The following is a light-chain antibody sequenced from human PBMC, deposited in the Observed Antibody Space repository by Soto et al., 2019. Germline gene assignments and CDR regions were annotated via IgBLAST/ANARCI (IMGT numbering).Light chain of an antibody. CDR2: GAS. V-gene: IGKV3-15*01. CDR1: QSVSSN. Sequence: EIVMTQSPATLSVSPGERATLSCRARQSVSSNLAWYQQKPGQAPRLLIYGASTRATGIPARFSGSGSGTEFTLTISSLQSEDFAVYYCQQHNNWPPWTFGQGTKVEIK. CDR3: QQHNNWPPWT. J-gene: IGKJ1*01.